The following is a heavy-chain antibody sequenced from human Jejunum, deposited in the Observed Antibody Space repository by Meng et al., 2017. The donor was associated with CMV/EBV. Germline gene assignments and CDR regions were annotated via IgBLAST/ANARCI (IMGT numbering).Heavy chain of an antibody. CDR2: IKHDGSQK. J-gene: IGHJ4*02. V-gene: IGHV3-7*01. CDR1: TYW. D-gene: IGHD3-3*01. Sequence: TYWMSWVRQAPGKGLEWVANIKHDGSQKNYVDSVKGRFTISRDNAKNSLYLHMDSLRAEDTAVYYCARAFWSGPPYGGVAYYLVSWGQGTLVTVSS. CDR3: ARAFWSGPPYGGVAYYLVS.